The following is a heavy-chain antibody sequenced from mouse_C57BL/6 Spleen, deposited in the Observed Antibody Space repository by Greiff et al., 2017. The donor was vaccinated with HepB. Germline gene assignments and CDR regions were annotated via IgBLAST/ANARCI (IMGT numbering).Heavy chain of an antibody. Sequence: QVQLQQPGAELVRPGTSVKLSCKASGYTFTSYWMHWVKQRPGQGLEWIGVIDPSDSYTNYNQKFKGKATLTVDTSSSTAYMQLSSLTSEDSAVYYCAREGSYAMDYWGQRTPVTVSS. CDR2: IDPSDSYT. CDR1: GYTFTSYW. CDR3: AREGSYAMDY. V-gene: IGHV1-59*01. D-gene: IGHD3-3*01. J-gene: IGHJ4*01.